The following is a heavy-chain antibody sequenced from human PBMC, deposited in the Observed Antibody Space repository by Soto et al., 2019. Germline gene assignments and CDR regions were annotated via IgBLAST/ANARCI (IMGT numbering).Heavy chain of an antibody. V-gene: IGHV4-4*07. J-gene: IGHJ6*02. CDR3: TTRGPQLELRRTYYYGMDV. D-gene: IGHD1-7*01. CDR1: GGSISSYY. CDR2: IYTSGST. Sequence: SETLSLTCTVSGGSISSYYWSWIRQPAGKGLEWIGRIYTSGSTNYNPSLKSRVTMSVDTSKNQFSLKLSSVTAADTAVYYCTTRGPQLELRRTYYYGMDVWGQGTTVTVSS.